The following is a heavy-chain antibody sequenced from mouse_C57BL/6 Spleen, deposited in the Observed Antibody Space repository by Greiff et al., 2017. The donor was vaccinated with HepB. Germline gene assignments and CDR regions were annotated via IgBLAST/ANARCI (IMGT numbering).Heavy chain of an antibody. J-gene: IGHJ4*01. CDR1: GYTFTSYW. CDR2: IDPSDSYT. Sequence: QVQLQQPGAELVMPGASVKLSCKASGYTFTSYWMHWVKQRPGQGLEWIGEIDPSDSYTNYNQKFKGKSTLTVDKSSSTAYMQLSSLTSEDSAVYYCATQAQATYAMDYWGQGTSVTVSS. D-gene: IGHD3-2*02. CDR3: ATQAQATYAMDY. V-gene: IGHV1-69*01.